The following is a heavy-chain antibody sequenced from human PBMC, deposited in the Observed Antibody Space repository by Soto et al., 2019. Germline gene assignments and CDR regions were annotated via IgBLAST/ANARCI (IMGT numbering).Heavy chain of an antibody. D-gene: IGHD3-10*01. CDR3: ARGRDAADDY. CDR2: INHSGST. Sequence: QVQLQQWGAGLLKPSETLSLTCAVYGGSFSGYYWSWIRQPPGKGLEWIGEINHSGSTNYNPSLKSRVTISVDTSKNQFTLKLSSVTAAETAVYYCARGRDAADDYWGQGTLVTVSS. J-gene: IGHJ4*02. V-gene: IGHV4-34*01. CDR1: GGSFSGYY.